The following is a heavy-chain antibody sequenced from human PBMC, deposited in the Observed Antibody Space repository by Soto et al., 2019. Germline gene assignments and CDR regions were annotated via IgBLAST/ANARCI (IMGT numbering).Heavy chain of an antibody. J-gene: IGHJ4*02. D-gene: IGHD3-3*01. CDR1: GGSISSGGYY. V-gene: IGHV4-31*03. Sequence: QVQLQESGPGLVKPSQTLSLTCTVSGGSISSGGYYWSWIRQHPGKGLEWIGYIYYSGSTYYNPSLKSRVTISVDTSKNQFSLKLSSVTAADTAVYYCATTAYDFWSGGPDGYFDYWGQGTLVTVSS. CDR2: IYYSGST. CDR3: ATTAYDFWSGGPDGYFDY.